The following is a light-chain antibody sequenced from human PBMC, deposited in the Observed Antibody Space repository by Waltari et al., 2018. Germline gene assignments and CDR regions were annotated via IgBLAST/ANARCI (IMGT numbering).Light chain of an antibody. CDR1: QSVLYSSNNKNY. CDR2: WAS. CDR3: QQYYSTPLT. Sequence: DIVMTQSPYSLAVSLGDRATINCKSSQSVLYSSNNKNYSAWYQQKPGQPPKLLIYWASTRESGVPDRFSGSGSGTDFTLTISSLQAEDVAVYYCQQYYSTPLTFGGGTKVEIK. J-gene: IGKJ4*01. V-gene: IGKV4-1*01.